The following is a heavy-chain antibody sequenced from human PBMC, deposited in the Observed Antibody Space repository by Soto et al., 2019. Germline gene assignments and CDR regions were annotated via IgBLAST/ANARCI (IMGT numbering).Heavy chain of an antibody. CDR3: ARGDQNWFDP. V-gene: IGHV1-69*01. Sequence: GASGKVSCKASGGTFSSYAISWVRQAPGQGLEWMGGIIPIFGTANYAQKFQGRVTITADESTSTAYMELSSLRSEDTAVYYCARGDQNWFDPWGQGTLVTVSS. J-gene: IGHJ5*02. CDR2: IIPIFGTA. CDR1: GGTFSSYA.